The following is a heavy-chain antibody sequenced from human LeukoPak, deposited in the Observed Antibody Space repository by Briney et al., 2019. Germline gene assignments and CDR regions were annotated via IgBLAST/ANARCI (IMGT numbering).Heavy chain of an antibody. Sequence: PGRSLRLSCAASGFTFDDYAMHWVRQAPGKGLEWVSGISWNSGSIGYADSVKGRFTISGDNAKNSLYLQMNSLRAEDTALYYCAKESGYSYAVDYWGQGTLVTVSS. D-gene: IGHD5-18*01. J-gene: IGHJ4*02. CDR2: ISWNSGSI. CDR1: GFTFDDYA. CDR3: AKESGYSYAVDY. V-gene: IGHV3-9*01.